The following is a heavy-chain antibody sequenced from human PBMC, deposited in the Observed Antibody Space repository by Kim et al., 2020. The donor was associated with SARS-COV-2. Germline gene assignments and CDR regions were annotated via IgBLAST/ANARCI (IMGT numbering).Heavy chain of an antibody. Sequence: SETLSLTCAVYGGSFSGYYWSWIRQPPGKGLEWIGEINHSGSTNYNPSLKSRVTISVDTSKNQFSLKLSSVTAADTAVYYCARGRVVPAARGYYYYGMDVWGQGTTVTVSS. CDR2: INHSGST. D-gene: IGHD2-2*01. J-gene: IGHJ6*02. CDR1: GGSFSGYY. CDR3: ARGRVVPAARGYYYYGMDV. V-gene: IGHV4-34*01.